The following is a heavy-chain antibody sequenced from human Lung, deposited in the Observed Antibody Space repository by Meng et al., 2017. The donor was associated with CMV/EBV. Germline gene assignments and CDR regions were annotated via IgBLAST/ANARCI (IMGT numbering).Heavy chain of an antibody. Sequence: GGTFSRYASSWVRQAPGQGLEWMGGIIPILGIANYGQKFQGRVTITADKSTSTAYMELSSLRSEDTAVYYCARESRGAAAGWRWFDPWGQGTLVTVSS. D-gene: IGHD6-13*01. CDR1: GGTFSRYA. CDR3: ARESRGAAAGWRWFDP. CDR2: IIPILGIA. V-gene: IGHV1-69*10. J-gene: IGHJ5*02.